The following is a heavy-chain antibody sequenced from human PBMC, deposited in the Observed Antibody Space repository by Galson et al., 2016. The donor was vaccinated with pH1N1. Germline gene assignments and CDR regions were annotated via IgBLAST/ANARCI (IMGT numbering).Heavy chain of an antibody. CDR2: VSIYNRNA. D-gene: IGHD2-21*01. J-gene: IGHJ4*02. Sequence: SVKVSCKASGYTFMDHGISWVRQGPGKGLEWMGWVSIYNRNAKYSRKFQGRVTMTSDTSTNSVYLELRSLGHDDTAVYYCARNTVDDSAFDFWGQGTLVTVSS. CDR3: ARNTVDDSAFDF. CDR1: GYTFMDHG. V-gene: IGHV1-18*01.